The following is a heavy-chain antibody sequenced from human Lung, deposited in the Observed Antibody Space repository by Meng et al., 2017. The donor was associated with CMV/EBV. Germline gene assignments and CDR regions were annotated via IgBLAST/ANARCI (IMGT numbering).Heavy chain of an antibody. CDR1: GFIVSDNY. CDR2: IYSNENT. Sequence: GESXKISXAASGFIVSDNYMNWVRQAPGKGLEWISIIYSNENTYYADSVKGRFTISRDNSKNTLYLQMNSLRAEDTAVYYCAREQGYFSSKHYYYHLDVWGQGXTVTVSS. V-gene: IGHV3-53*01. D-gene: IGHD6-6*01. J-gene: IGHJ6*02. CDR3: AREQGYFSSKHYYYHLDV.